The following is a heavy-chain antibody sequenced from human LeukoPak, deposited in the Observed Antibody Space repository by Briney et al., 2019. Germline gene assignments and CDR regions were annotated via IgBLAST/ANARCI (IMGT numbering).Heavy chain of an antibody. CDR2: ISSSSSYI. Sequence: GGSLRLSCAASGFTFSSYSMNWVRQAPEKGLEWVSSISSSSSYIYYADSVKGRFTISRDNAKNSLYLQMNSLRAEDTAVYYCASPYYDILTGYGHSPWGQGTLVTVSS. J-gene: IGHJ5*02. CDR3: ASPYYDILTGYGHSP. D-gene: IGHD3-9*01. CDR1: GFTFSSYS. V-gene: IGHV3-21*01.